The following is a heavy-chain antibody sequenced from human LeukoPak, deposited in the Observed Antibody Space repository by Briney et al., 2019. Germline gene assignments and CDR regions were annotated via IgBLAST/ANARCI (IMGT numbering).Heavy chain of an antibody. V-gene: IGHV3-30-3*01. CDR2: ISYDGSNK. D-gene: IGHD3-16*02. J-gene: IGHJ4*02. Sequence: GGSLRLSCAASGFTFSSYAMHWVRQAPGKGLEWVAVISYDGSNKYYADSVKGRFTISRDNSKNTLYLQMNSLRAEDTAVYCCARAYRGLDYWGQGTLVTVSS. CDR1: GFTFSSYA. CDR3: ARAYRGLDY.